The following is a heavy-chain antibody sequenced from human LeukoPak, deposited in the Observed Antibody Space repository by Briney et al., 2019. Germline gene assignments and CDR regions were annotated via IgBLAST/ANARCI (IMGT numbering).Heavy chain of an antibody. D-gene: IGHD5-18*01. CDR2: IYHSGST. CDR3: ARHVRGYSYGYYYYYYMDV. Sequence: SETLSLTCTVSGYSISSGYYWGWIRQPPGKGLEWIGSIYHSGSTYYNPSLKSRVTISVDTSKNQFSLKLSSVTAADTAVYYCARHVRGYSYGYYYYYYMDVWGKGTTVTISS. V-gene: IGHV4-38-2*02. J-gene: IGHJ6*03. CDR1: GYSISSGYY.